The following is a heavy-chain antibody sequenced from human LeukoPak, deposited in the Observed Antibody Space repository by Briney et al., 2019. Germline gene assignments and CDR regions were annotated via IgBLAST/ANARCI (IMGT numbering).Heavy chain of an antibody. D-gene: IGHD1-26*01. CDR3: ARDTEWGRELSYMDV. J-gene: IGHJ6*03. CDR1: GFTFSDYY. CDR2: ISSSGSTI. V-gene: IGHV3-11*01. Sequence: EGSLRLSCAASGFTFSDYYMSWIRQAPGKGLEWVSYISSSGSTIYYADSVKGRFTISRDNAKNSLYLQMNSLRAENTAVYYCARDTEWGRELSYMDVWGKGTTVTVSS.